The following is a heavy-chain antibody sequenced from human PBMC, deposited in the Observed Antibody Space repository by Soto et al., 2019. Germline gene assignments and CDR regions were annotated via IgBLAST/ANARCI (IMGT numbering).Heavy chain of an antibody. D-gene: IGHD3-3*01. CDR2: ISVYNGNT. CDR3: ARVSITIFGVVIPSISNWFDP. V-gene: IGHV1-18*01. CDR1: GYTFTSYG. Sequence: QVQLVQSGAEVKKPGASVKVSCKASGYTFTSYGISWVRQAPGQGHEWMGWISVYNGNTNYAQKLQGRVTMTTDTSTSTAYMELRSLRSDDTAVYYCARVSITIFGVVIPSISNWFDPWGQGTLVTVSS. J-gene: IGHJ5*02.